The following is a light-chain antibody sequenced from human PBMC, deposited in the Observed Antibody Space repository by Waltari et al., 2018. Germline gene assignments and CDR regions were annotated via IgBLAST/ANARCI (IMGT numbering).Light chain of an antibody. CDR2: DAS. Sequence: DIVLTQSPATLSLSPGEIATLSCKADQSVSSSLAWYQQKPGQPPRLLIYDASNRATGIPARFSGSGSGTDFTLTISSLEPEDFAIYYCQQRSNWPPVWTFGQGTKVEIK. CDR3: QQRSNWPPVWT. V-gene: IGKV3-11*01. CDR1: QSVSSS. J-gene: IGKJ1*01.